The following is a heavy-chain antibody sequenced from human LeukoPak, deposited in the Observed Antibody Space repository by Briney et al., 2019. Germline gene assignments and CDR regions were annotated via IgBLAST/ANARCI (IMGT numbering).Heavy chain of an antibody. CDR1: GFPFSSYA. CDR2: ISSNGATT. D-gene: IGHD3-16*01. V-gene: IGHV3-64*05. J-gene: IGHJ4*02. CDR3: VKIVMAGGYFDY. Sequence: GGPLRLSCSASGFPFSSYAMHWVGQAPGKGLEYVSAISSNGATTYYADSVKGRFTISRDNSKNTLYFQMSSLRPEDTAVYYCVKIVMAGGYFDYWGQGTLVTVSS.